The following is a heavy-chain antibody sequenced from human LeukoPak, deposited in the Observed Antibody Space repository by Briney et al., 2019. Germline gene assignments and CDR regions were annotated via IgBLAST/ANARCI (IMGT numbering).Heavy chain of an antibody. CDR2: MNPNSGNT. J-gene: IGHJ4*02. CDR3: ARVRPYYGSGSYRDNFDY. Sequence: ASVKVSCKASGYTFTSYDINWVRQATGQGLEWMGWMNPNSGNTGYAQTFQGRVTMTRNTSISTAYMELSSLRSEDTAVYYCARVRPYYGSGSYRDNFDYWGQGTLVTVSS. CDR1: GYTFTSYD. D-gene: IGHD3-10*01. V-gene: IGHV1-8*01.